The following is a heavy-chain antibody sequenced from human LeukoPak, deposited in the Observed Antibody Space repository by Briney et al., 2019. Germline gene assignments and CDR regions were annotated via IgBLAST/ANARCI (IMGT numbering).Heavy chain of an antibody. V-gene: IGHV4-59*01. Sequence: PSETLSLTCTVSGESLNTYYWTWIRQTPGKELEWIGFVASSGTSNYNPSLKSRVVISIDTSKNQFSLALTSVTPEDTAVYYCAIVVRGVVTSNWFDPWSQGTLVTVS. CDR3: AIVVRGVVTSNWFDP. D-gene: IGHD2-21*02. CDR1: GESLNTYY. CDR2: VASSGTS. J-gene: IGHJ5*02.